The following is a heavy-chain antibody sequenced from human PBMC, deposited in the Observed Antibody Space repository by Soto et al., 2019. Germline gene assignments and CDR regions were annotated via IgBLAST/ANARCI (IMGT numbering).Heavy chain of an antibody. D-gene: IGHD6-19*01. V-gene: IGHV1-46*01. CDR1: GYTFTSYY. Sequence: GASVKVSCKASGYTFTSYYMHWVRQAPGQGLEWMGIINPSGGSTSYAQKFQGRVTMTRDTSTSTVYMELSSLRSEDTAVYYCARDVVSRGLPMEQWLVYYYYYYGMDVWGQGTTVTVSS. J-gene: IGHJ6*02. CDR2: INPSGGST. CDR3: ARDVVSRGLPMEQWLVYYYYYYGMDV.